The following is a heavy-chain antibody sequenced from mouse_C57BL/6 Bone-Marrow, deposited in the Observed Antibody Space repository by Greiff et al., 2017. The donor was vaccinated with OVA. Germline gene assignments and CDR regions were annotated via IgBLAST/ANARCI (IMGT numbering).Heavy chain of an antibody. V-gene: IGHV1-76*01. J-gene: IGHJ1*03. CDR3: ARQLGHWYFDV. D-gene: IGHD3-1*01. CDR2: IYPGSGNT. Sequence: QVQLQQSGAELVRPGASVKLSCKASGYTFTDYYINWVKQRPGQGLEWIARIYPGSGNTYYNEKFKGKATLTAEKSSSTAYMQLSSLTSEDSAVYFCARQLGHWYFDVWGTGTTVTVSS. CDR1: GYTFTDYY.